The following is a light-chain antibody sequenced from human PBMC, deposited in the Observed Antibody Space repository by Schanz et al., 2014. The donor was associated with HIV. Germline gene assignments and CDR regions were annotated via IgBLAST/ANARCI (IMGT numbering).Light chain of an antibody. CDR2: AAS. CDR3: QQSHSYPSIT. Sequence: DIQMTQSPSSLSASVGDTVTITCRASQGIGNELGWYQQKPGKAPKRLIYAASFLQSEVPSRFIGSGSGTEFTLTITNLQPEDFATYYCQQSHSYPSITFGQGTRLEIK. V-gene: IGKV1-17*02. J-gene: IGKJ5*01. CDR1: QGIGNE.